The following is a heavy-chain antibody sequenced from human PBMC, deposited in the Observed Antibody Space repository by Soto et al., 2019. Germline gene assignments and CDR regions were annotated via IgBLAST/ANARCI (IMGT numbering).Heavy chain of an antibody. V-gene: IGHV3-23*01. CDR1: GFTFSSYT. CDR3: AKREGGIAYSFDY. J-gene: IGHJ4*02. D-gene: IGHD1-26*01. Sequence: EVQLLESGGCLVQPGGSLRLSCAASGFTFSSYTMSWVRQAPGKGLERVSSIRGLGGDTSYADSVKGRFTISRDYSTNTLYLQMSSLRAEDTAVYYCAKREGGIAYSFDYWGQGTLVTVSS. CDR2: IRGLGGDT.